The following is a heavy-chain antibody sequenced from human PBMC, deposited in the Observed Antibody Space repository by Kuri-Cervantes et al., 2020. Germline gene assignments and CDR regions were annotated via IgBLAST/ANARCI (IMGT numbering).Heavy chain of an antibody. CDR2: INPSGGST. CDR1: GYTFITYY. CDR3: ARELVTPYYYYGMDV. J-gene: IGHJ6*02. D-gene: IGHD1-26*01. V-gene: IGHV1-46*01. Sequence: ASVKVSCKASGYTFITYYIHWVRQAPGQGLEWMGIINPSGGSTSYAQKFQDRVTMTRDTSTSTAYIELSSLRSEDTAVYYCARELVTPYYYYGMDVWGQGTTVTVSS.